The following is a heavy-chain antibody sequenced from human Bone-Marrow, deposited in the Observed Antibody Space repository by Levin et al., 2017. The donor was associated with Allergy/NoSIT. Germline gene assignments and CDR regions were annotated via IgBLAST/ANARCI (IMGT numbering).Heavy chain of an antibody. V-gene: IGHV3-48*03. CDR2: ISDTGSNT. Sequence: GGSLRLSCVASGFNFRTYEMTWVRQAPGKGLEWISFISDTGSNTYYADSVKGRFIISRDNAEKSLNLQMNRLRVEDTATYYCARIRVNSDGKGYYLDYWGQGTQVTVSS. CDR1: GFNFRTYE. D-gene: IGHD1-1*01. CDR3: ARIRVNSDGKGYYLDY. J-gene: IGHJ4*02.